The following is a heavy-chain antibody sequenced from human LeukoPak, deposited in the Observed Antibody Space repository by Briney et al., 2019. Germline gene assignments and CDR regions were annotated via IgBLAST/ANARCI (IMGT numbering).Heavy chain of an antibody. D-gene: IGHD1-14*01. Sequence: PGGSLRLSCAASGFTFSDYYITWIRHAPGKGLGWGSHISSSGRLMQYADSVKGRFTITRDNAQNFMSLQMNSLKPEDTAVYYCARDTNNGLDVWGRGTTVTVSS. V-gene: IGHV3-11*01. CDR1: GFTFSDYY. CDR2: ISSSGRLM. CDR3: ARDTNNGLDV. J-gene: IGHJ6*02.